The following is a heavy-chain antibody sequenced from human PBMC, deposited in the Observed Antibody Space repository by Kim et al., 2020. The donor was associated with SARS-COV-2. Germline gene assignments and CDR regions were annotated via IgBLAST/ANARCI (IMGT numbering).Heavy chain of an antibody. J-gene: IGHJ4*02. D-gene: IGHD6-13*01. Sequence: NYNPSPTSRVTIAADTSKNQFSLKLSSVTAADTDVYYCARGSGSSWYVDYWGQGTLVTVSS. V-gene: IGHV4-59*09. CDR3: ARGSGSSWYVDY.